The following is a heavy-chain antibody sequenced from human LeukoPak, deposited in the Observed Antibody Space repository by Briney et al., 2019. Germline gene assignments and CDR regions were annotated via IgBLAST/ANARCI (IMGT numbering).Heavy chain of an antibody. J-gene: IGHJ4*02. Sequence: PGGSLRLSCAASGFSFSTYWMTWVRQAPGKGLEWVANIKQDGSEKYYVDSVKGRFTISKDNAMNSLYLQMNSLRAEDTAVYYCARPAGWGSLDYWGQGTLVTVPS. CDR2: IKQDGSEK. D-gene: IGHD7-27*01. CDR1: GFSFSTYW. V-gene: IGHV3-7*01. CDR3: ARPAGWGSLDY.